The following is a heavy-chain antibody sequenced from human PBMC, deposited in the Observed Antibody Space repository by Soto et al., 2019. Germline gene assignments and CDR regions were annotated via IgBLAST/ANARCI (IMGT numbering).Heavy chain of an antibody. CDR1: GYTFTSYA. V-gene: IGHV1-3*01. CDR2: INAGNGNT. Sequence: ASVKVSCKASGYTFTSYAMHWVRQAPGQRLEWMGWINAGNGNTKYSQKFQGRVTITRDTSASTAYMELSSLRSEHTAVYYCAKRYSGSWYYDYWGQGTLVTVSS. J-gene: IGHJ4*02. D-gene: IGHD6-13*01. CDR3: AKRYSGSWYYDY.